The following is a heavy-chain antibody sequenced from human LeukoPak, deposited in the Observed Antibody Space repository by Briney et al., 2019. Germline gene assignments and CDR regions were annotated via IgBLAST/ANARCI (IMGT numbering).Heavy chain of an antibody. Sequence: SETLSLTCTVSGGSISSSSSYWGWIRQPPGKGLEWIGSIYYSGSTYYNPSLKSRVTISVDTSKNQFSLKLSSVTAADTAAYYCARRVPYYYDSSGYRDWGQGTLVTVSS. CDR1: GGSISSSSSY. D-gene: IGHD3-22*01. CDR2: IYYSGST. V-gene: IGHV4-39*01. CDR3: ARRVPYYYDSSGYRD. J-gene: IGHJ4*02.